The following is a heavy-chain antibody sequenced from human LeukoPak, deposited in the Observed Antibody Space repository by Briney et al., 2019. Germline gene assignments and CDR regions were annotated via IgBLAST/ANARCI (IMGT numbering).Heavy chain of an antibody. J-gene: IGHJ4*02. CDR2: ISSSSSYI. V-gene: IGHV3-21*01. D-gene: IGHD6-19*01. CDR3: ARDGDRIAVAGHDY. CDR1: GFTFSSYS. Sequence: PGGSLRLSCAASGFTFSSYSMNWVRQAPGKGLEWVSSISSSSSYIYYADSVKGRFTISRDNAKNSLYLQMNSLRAEDTAVYYCARDGDRIAVAGHDYWGQGTLVTVSS.